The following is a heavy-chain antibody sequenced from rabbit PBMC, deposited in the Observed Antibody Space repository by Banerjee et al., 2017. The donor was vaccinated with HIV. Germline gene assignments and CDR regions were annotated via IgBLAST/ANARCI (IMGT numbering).Heavy chain of an antibody. V-gene: IGHV1S45*01. CDR1: GFDFSSSYW. D-gene: IGHD6-1*01. J-gene: IGHJ3*01. CDR3: ARAASSYAYGGDL. CDR2: ISTYSGNT. Sequence: EESGGDLVKPEGSLTLTCKASGFDFSSSYWICWVRQAPGKGLELSACISTYSGNTYYASWAKGRFTIFKTSSTTVTLQMTSLTAADTATYFCARAASSYAYGGDLWGPGTLVTVS.